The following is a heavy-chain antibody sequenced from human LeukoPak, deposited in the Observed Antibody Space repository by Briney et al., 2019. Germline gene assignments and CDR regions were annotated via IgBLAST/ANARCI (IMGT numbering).Heavy chain of an antibody. CDR2: IIPIFGTA. CDR1: GGTFSSYA. Sequence: SVKVSCKASGGTFSSYAISWVRQAPGQGLEWMGGIIPIFGTANYAQKLQGRVTMTTDTSTSTAYMELRSLRSDDTAVYYCARAGIVGATPIDYWGQGTLVTVSS. CDR3: ARAGIVGATPIDY. J-gene: IGHJ4*02. D-gene: IGHD1-26*01. V-gene: IGHV1-69*05.